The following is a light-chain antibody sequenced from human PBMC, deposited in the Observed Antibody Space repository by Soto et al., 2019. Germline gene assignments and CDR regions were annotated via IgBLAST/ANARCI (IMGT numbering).Light chain of an antibody. J-gene: IGKJ4*01. CDR3: HQYGSSPLT. CDR1: ETVDTSS. Sequence: EIVLPQSPGTLTLSPGETATLSCRAGETVDTSSLGWYQQKPGRAPSLLIYSASRRATGIPDRFDASGSATDFTLTISRLEPEDFAVYYCHQYGSSPLTFGGGTKVDIK. V-gene: IGKV3-20*01. CDR2: SAS.